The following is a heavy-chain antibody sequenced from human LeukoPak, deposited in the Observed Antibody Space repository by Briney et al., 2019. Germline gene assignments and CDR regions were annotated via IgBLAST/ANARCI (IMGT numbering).Heavy chain of an antibody. V-gene: IGHV3-30*03. CDR3: ARVRDDYTYFDC. D-gene: IGHD4-11*01. CDR2: ISYDGSNK. J-gene: IGHJ4*02. Sequence: GGSLRLSCAASGFTFSSYGMHWVRQASGKGLECVAVISYDGSNKYYADSVKGRFTISRDNSKNTLYLEMNSLRADDTAVYYCARVRDDYTYFDCWGQGTLVTVSS. CDR1: GFTFSSYG.